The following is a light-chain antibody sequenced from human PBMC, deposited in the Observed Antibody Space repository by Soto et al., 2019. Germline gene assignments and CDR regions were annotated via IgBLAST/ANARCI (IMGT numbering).Light chain of an antibody. CDR2: AAS. J-gene: IGKJ3*01. V-gene: IGKV1-12*01. CDR3: QQGNSFPFT. CDR1: QGISNW. Sequence: DIQMTQSPSSVAASVGDRVSITCRASQGISNWLAWYQQKPGRAPKLLIYAASSLQSGVSSRFSGSGSGTDFTLTISSLQPDDFATYYCQQGNSFPFTFGPGTKVDIK.